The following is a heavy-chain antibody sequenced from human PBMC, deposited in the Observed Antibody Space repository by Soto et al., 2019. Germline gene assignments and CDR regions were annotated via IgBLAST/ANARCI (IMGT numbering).Heavy chain of an antibody. CDR3: AKVPMIVVVITEIYHDY. CDR2: ISGSGGST. CDR1: GFTFSSYA. J-gene: IGHJ4*02. D-gene: IGHD3-22*01. V-gene: IGHV3-23*01. Sequence: GGSLRLSCAASGFTFSSYAMSWVRQAPGKGLEWVSAISGSGGSTYYADSVKGRFTISRDNSKNTLYLQMNSLRAEDTAVYYCAKVPMIVVVITEIYHDYWGQGTLVTVSS.